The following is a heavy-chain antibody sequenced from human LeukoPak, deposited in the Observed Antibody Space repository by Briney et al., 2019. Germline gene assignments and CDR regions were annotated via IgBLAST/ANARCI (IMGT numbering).Heavy chain of an antibody. CDR1: GGSISRSSYY. V-gene: IGHV4-39*01. CDR3: ARRPPALGAFDI. J-gene: IGHJ3*02. CDR2: IYYSDSGKM. Sequence: PSETLSLTCTISGGSISRSSYYWGWIRQPPGKGLQWIGSIYYSDSGKMYYNPSLKSRVTISADASKNQFSLKVSSVTVADTAVYYCARRPPALGAFDIWGQGTMVSVSS.